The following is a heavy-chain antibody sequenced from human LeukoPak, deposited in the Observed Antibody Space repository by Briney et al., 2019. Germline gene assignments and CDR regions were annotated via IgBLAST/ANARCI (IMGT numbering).Heavy chain of an antibody. J-gene: IGHJ4*02. CDR3: AKRPISGDDKSFDY. CDR1: GFTVLNYA. V-gene: IGHV3-23*01. Sequence: GGSLRLSCAASGFTVLNYAMNWVRQPPGKGLEWVSTIRESSGDTYYEDSVKGRFTIYRDISKNTVYLQMNSLRVEDTAVYFCAKRPISGDDKSFDYWGQGLLVTVSS. D-gene: IGHD2-21*01. CDR2: IRESSGDT.